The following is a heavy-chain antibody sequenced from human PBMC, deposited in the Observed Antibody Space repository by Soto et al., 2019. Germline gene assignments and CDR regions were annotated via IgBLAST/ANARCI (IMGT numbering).Heavy chain of an antibody. CDR1: GFTFDDYA. D-gene: IGHD3-10*01. CDR3: AKDINPGGYYGMDV. Sequence: PGGSLRLSCAASGFTFDDYAMHWARQAPGKGLEWVSGISWNSGSIGYADSVKGRFTISRDNAKNSLYLQMNSLRAEDTALYYCAKDINPGGYYGMDVWGQGTTVTVSS. J-gene: IGHJ6*02. CDR2: ISWNSGSI. V-gene: IGHV3-9*01.